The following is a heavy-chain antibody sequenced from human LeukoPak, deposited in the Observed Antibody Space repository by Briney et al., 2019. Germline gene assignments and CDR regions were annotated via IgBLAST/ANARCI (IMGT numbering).Heavy chain of an antibody. CDR1: GGTFSSYA. CDR3: ARDSGSDFGVYYYYYMDV. Sequence: ASVKVSCKASGGTFSSYAISWVRQAPGQGLEWMGWINPNSGGTNYAQKFQGRVTMTRDTSISTAYMELSRLRSDDTAVYYCARDSGSDFGVYYYYYMDVWGKGTTVTVSS. J-gene: IGHJ6*03. V-gene: IGHV1-2*02. D-gene: IGHD3-3*01. CDR2: INPNSGGT.